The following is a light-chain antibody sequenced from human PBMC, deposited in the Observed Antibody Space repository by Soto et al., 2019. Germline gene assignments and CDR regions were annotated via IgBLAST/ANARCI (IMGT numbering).Light chain of an antibody. V-gene: IGLV2-14*01. CDR3: CSNAGSYTWG. CDR2: EVS. Sequence: QSALTQPASVSGSTGQSITISCTGNSXDVGGYKYVSWYKHHTHKASKLKIYEVSNRPSGVSNRISGSKSGNTASLTICRLQAEDEADYYCCSNAGSYTWGFGGGTKVTVL. CDR1: SXDVGGYKY. J-gene: IGLJ2*01.